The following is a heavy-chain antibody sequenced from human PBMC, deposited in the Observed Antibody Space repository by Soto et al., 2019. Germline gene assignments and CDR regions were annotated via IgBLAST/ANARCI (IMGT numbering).Heavy chain of an antibody. CDR2: ISSSSSTI. V-gene: IGHV3-48*02. Sequence: EVQLVESGGGLVQRGGSLRLSCAASGFTFSTNSMNWVRQAPGKGLEWVSYISSSSSTIYYADSVKGRFTISRDNAKNSLYLQMSSLRDEDTAVYLCARLAAYYFDYWGQGTLVTVSS. CDR1: GFTFSTNS. J-gene: IGHJ4*02. D-gene: IGHD6-19*01. CDR3: ARLAAYYFDY.